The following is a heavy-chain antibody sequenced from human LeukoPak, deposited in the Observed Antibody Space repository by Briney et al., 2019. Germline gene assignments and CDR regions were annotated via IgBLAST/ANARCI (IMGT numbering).Heavy chain of an antibody. D-gene: IGHD3-10*01. CDR1: GFTFSSYW. CDR3: ARKGTGSGFDY. CDR2: IKSDGSVT. V-gene: IGHV3-74*01. Sequence: PGGSLRLSCAASGFTFSSYWMHWVRQAPGEGLVWVSRIKSDGSVTWYADSVKGRFTISRDNTKNMLYLQMNSLRDEDTAVYYCARKGTGSGFDYWAQGTLVTVSS. J-gene: IGHJ4*02.